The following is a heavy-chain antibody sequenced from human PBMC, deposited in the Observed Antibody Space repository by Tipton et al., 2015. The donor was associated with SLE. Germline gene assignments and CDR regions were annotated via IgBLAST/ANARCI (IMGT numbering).Heavy chain of an antibody. CDR2: VYTSGST. J-gene: IGHJ4*02. Sequence: LRLSCAASGFTFSSYAMAWIRQTPGKGLEWIGYVYTSGSTIYNPSLKSRVTISVDTSKNQVSLKLNSVTAADTAVYYCARGKTRVEYWGQGTLVTVSS. CDR3: ARGKTRVEY. CDR1: GFTFSSYA. D-gene: IGHD1-14*01. V-gene: IGHV4-4*08.